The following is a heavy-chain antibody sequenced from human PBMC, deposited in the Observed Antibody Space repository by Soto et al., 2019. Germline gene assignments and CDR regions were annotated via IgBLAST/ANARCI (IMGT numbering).Heavy chain of an antibody. CDR1: GFTFSSYA. V-gene: IGHV3-64*01. J-gene: IGHJ3*02. CDR2: ISSNGGST. CDR3: ARDQGGDSSGYYYAFDI. Sequence: GGSLILSCAASGFTFSSYAMHWVRQAPGKGLEYVSAISSNGGSTYYANSVKGRFTISRDNSKNTLYLQMGSLRAEDMAVYYCARDQGGDSSGYYYAFDIWGQGTMVTVSS. D-gene: IGHD3-22*01.